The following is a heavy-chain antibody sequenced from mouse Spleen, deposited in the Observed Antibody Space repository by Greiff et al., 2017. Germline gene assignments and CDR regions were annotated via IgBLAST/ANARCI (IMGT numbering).Heavy chain of an antibody. V-gene: IGHV14-3*02. Sequence: VQLKQSGAELVKPGASVKLSCTASGFNIKDTYMHWVKQRPEQGLEWIGRIDPANGNTKYDPKFQGKATITADTSSNTAYLQLSSLTSEDTAVYYCGSGDGYFDYWGQGTTLTVSS. J-gene: IGHJ2*01. D-gene: IGHD3-1*01. CDR1: GFNIKDTY. CDR2: IDPANGNT. CDR3: GSGDGYFDY.